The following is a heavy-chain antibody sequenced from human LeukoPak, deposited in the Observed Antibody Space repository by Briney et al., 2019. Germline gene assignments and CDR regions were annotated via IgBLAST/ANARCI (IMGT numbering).Heavy chain of an antibody. CDR3: ARAPIVLMVYSSPNYFDY. CDR2: IYLSETT. D-gene: IGHD2-8*01. Sequence: PSETLSLTCTVSNYSISSGYYWGWIRQPPGKGLEWIGSIYLSETTYYNPSLKTRVTVSVDTSKNQFSLKLSSVTAADTAVYYCARAPIVLMVYSSPNYFDYWGQGTLVTVSS. CDR1: NYSISSGYY. J-gene: IGHJ4*02. V-gene: IGHV4-38-2*02.